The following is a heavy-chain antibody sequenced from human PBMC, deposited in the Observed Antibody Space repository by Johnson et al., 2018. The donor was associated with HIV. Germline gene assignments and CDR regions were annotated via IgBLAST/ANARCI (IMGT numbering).Heavy chain of an antibody. CDR1: GFTFSNAW. CDR2: IYSGGRT. J-gene: IGHJ3*02. Sequence: VQLVESGGGLVKPGGSLRLSCAASGFTFSNAWMSWVRQAPGKGLEWVSVIYSGGRTYYTDSVKGRFTISRDNAKNSLYLQMNSLRAEDTALYYCAKDEGGSYSQDAFDIWGQGTMVTVSS. D-gene: IGHD1-26*01. CDR3: AKDEGGSYSQDAFDI. V-gene: IGHV3-66*02.